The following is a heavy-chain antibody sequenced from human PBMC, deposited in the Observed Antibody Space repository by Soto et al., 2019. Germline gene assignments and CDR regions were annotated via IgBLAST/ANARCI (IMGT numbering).Heavy chain of an antibody. CDR2: IYYSGST. D-gene: IGHD2-21*02. V-gene: IGHV4-30-4*01. Sequence: SETLSLTCTVSGGSISSGDYYWSWIRQPPGKGLEWIGYIYYSGSTYYNPSLKSRVTISVDTSKNQFSLKLSSVTAADTAVYYCATEASRYGMDVWGQGTTVTVSS. CDR1: GGSISSGDYY. J-gene: IGHJ6*02. CDR3: ATEASRYGMDV.